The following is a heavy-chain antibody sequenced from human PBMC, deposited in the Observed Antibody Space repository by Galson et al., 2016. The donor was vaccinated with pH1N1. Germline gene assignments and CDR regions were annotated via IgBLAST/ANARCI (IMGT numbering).Heavy chain of an antibody. CDR2: INPNRGGT. CDR3: AKDRNNYDSSGYYTYYYYGLDV. D-gene: IGHD3-22*01. V-gene: IGHV1-2*02. Sequence: SVKVSCKASGYSFSNYYIHWVRQAPGQGLEWMGWINPNRGGTKYEQKSQGRVTMIRDASTTTGYMELSRLTPDDTAVYYCAKDRNNYDSSGYYTYYYYGLDVWGQGTTVIVSS. CDR1: GYSFSNYY. J-gene: IGHJ6*02.